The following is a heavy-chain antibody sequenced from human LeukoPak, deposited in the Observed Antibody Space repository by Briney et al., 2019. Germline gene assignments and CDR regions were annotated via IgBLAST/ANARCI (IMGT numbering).Heavy chain of an antibody. D-gene: IGHD1-26*01. CDR1: GGTFSSYA. CDR2: IIPILGIA. V-gene: IGHV1-69*04. Sequence: GASVKVSCTASGGTFSSYAISWVRQAPGQGLEWMGRIIPILGIANYAQKFQGRVTITADKSTSTAYMELSSLRSEDTAVYYCARVLVGATYFDYWGQGTLVTVSS. J-gene: IGHJ4*02. CDR3: ARVLVGATYFDY.